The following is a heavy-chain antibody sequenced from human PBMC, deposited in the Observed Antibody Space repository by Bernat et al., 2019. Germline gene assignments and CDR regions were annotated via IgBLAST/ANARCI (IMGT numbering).Heavy chain of an antibody. V-gene: IGHV3-30-3*01. CDR3: AGDRYGIVGATDPDPGFDY. CDR1: GFTFSSYA. D-gene: IGHD1-26*01. J-gene: IGHJ4*02. CDR2: ISYDGSNK. Sequence: QVQLVESGGGVVQPGRSLRLSCAASGFTFSSYAMHWVRQAPGKGLEWVAVISYDGSNKYYADSVKGRFTISRDNSKNTLYLQMNSLRAEDTAVYYCAGDRYGIVGATDPDPGFDYWGQGTLVTVSS.